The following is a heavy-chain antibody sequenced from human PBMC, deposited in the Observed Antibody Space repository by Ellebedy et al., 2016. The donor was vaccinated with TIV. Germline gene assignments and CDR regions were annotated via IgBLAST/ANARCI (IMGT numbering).Heavy chain of an antibody. CDR3: AKEIPLLVDRGYFDF. Sequence: GGSLRLXCAASGFIFSSCAVSWVRQTPGKGLEWVSTVSGNGINKFYADSVQGRFTISRDNSNNTFYLQMDRLGVDDTAVYFCAKEIPLLVDRGYFDFWGQGIPVTVSS. CDR2: VSGNGINK. CDR1: GFIFSSCA. J-gene: IGHJ4*02. D-gene: IGHD2-8*02. V-gene: IGHV3-23*01.